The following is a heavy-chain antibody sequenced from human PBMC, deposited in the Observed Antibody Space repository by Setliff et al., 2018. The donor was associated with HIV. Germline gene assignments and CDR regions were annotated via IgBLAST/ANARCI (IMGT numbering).Heavy chain of an antibody. CDR1: GFTFSSYW. Sequence: GGSLRLSCAASGFTFSSYWMSWVRQAPGKGLEWVANIKQDGSEKDYVDSVKGRFTISRDNAKNSLYLQMNSLRVEDTAVYYCAKKGLPSATGIVAYFDYWGQGTLVTVSS. D-gene: IGHD2-2*01. J-gene: IGHJ4*02. V-gene: IGHV3-7*01. CDR2: IKQDGSEK. CDR3: AKKGLPSATGIVAYFDY.